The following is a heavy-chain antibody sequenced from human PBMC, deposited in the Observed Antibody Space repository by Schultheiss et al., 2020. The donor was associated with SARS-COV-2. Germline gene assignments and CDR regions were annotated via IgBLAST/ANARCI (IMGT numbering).Heavy chain of an antibody. Sequence: GGSLRLSCTASGFTFSSYAMSWVRQAPGKGLEWVSAISGSGGSTYYADSVKGRFTISRDNSKNTLYLQMNSLRAEDTAVYYCAKDSRIAVAGTDAFDIWGQGTMVTVSS. J-gene: IGHJ3*02. CDR1: GFTFSSYA. CDR3: AKDSRIAVAGTDAFDI. CDR2: ISGSGGST. D-gene: IGHD6-19*01. V-gene: IGHV3-23*01.